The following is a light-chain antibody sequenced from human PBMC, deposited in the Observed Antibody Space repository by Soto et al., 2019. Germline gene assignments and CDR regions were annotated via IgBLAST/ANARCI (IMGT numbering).Light chain of an antibody. J-gene: IGLJ2*01. CDR2: NTH. V-gene: IGLV8-61*01. CDR3: GLYMGSGISV. Sequence: QTVVTQEPSLSVSPGGTVTLTCGLSSGSVSAAYNPSWYQQTPGQTPRTLIYNTHTRSSGVPYRSSSSILGNKPALTITGAQADDESDYYCGLYMGSGISVFGGGTKLTVL. CDR1: SGSVSAAYN.